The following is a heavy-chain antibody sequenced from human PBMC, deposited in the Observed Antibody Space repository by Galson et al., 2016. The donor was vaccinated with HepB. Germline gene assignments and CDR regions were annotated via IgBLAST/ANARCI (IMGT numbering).Heavy chain of an antibody. Sequence: SLRLSCAASGFTFGDYAMSWFRQAPGKGLEWVSFIRSKAYGGTTEYAASVKGRFTISRDDSKSIVYLQMNSLKTEDTAVYYCARSTYYYDSSGSHWGQGTLVTVSS. V-gene: IGHV3-49*03. CDR1: GFTFGDYA. CDR3: ARSTYYYDSSGSH. D-gene: IGHD3-22*01. CDR2: IRSKAYGGTT. J-gene: IGHJ4*02.